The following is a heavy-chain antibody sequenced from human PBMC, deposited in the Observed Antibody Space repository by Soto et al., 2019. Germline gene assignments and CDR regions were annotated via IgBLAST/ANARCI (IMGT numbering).Heavy chain of an antibody. D-gene: IGHD3-10*01. Sequence: PGGSLRLSCAASGFTFSSYAMSWVRQAPGKGLEWVSAISGSGGSTYYADSVKGRFTISRDNSKNTLYLQMNSLRAEDTAVYYCAKDLVEQAVRGVIPWSYYYYGMDVWGQGTTVTVSS. CDR3: AKDLVEQAVRGVIPWSYYYYGMDV. CDR2: ISGSGGST. V-gene: IGHV3-23*01. J-gene: IGHJ6*02. CDR1: GFTFSSYA.